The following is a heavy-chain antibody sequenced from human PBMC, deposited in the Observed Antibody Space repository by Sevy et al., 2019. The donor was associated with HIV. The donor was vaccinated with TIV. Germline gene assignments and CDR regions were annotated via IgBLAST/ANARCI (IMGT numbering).Heavy chain of an antibody. D-gene: IGHD6-6*01. Sequence: SVKVSCKASGGTFSSYAISWVRQAPGQGLEWMGGIIPIFGTANYAQKFQGRVTITADESTSTAYMELSSLRSEDTAVYYCARGEGTYSSSSSYYYYYYGMDVWGQGTTVTVSS. CDR2: IIPIFGTA. CDR3: ARGEGTYSSSSSYYYYYYGMDV. CDR1: GGTFSSYA. V-gene: IGHV1-69*13. J-gene: IGHJ6*02.